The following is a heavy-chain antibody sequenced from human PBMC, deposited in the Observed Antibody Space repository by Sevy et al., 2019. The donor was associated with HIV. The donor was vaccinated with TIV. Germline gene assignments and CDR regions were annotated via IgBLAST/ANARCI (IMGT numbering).Heavy chain of an antibody. CDR2: ISYDGSNK. CDR1: GFTFSSYA. CDR3: ARGRAVYGDYKDY. J-gene: IGHJ4*02. D-gene: IGHD4-17*01. Sequence: GGSLRLSCAASGFTFSSYAMHWVRQAPGKGLEWVAVISYDGSNKYYADSVKGRFTISRDNPKNTLYLQMNSLGAEDTAVYYCARGRAVYGDYKDYWGQGTLVTVSS. V-gene: IGHV3-30*04.